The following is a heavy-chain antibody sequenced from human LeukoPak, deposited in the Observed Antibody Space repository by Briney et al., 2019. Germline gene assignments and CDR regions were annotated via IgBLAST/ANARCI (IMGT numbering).Heavy chain of an antibody. J-gene: IGHJ4*02. V-gene: IGHV3-23*01. CDR3: AKGDTPWEHPHDD. D-gene: IGHD1-26*01. CDR2: ISGSGGST. Sequence: GGSLRLSCAASGFTFSSYAMSWVRQAPGKGLEWVSAISGSGGSTYYADSVKGRFTISRDKSKNTLYLQMNNLKAEDTAVYYCAKGDTPWEHPHDDWGQGTLVTVSS. CDR1: GFTFSSYA.